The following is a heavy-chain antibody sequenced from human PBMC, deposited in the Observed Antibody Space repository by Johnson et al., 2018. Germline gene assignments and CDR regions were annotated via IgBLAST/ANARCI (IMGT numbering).Heavy chain of an antibody. CDR1: GDTFNNYI. CDR3: AREIKGDLLRLDS. D-gene: IGHD2-21*02. V-gene: IGHV1-69*09. Sequence: VQLLESGAEVKKPGSSVKVSCKASGDTFNNYIIAWVRQAPGQGPEWMGRIFPILGLTNYAQTFQGRVTITADKSTSPAYMGLSSLRAEDTAVYYCAREIKGDLLRLDSWGQGTLVTVSS. CDR2: IFPILGLT. J-gene: IGHJ4*02.